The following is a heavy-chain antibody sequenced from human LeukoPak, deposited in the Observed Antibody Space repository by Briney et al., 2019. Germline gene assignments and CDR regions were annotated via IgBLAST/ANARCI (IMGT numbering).Heavy chain of an antibody. J-gene: IGHJ4*02. CDR1: GYTFTSYG. CDR2: ISAYNGNT. V-gene: IGHV1-18*01. Sequence: ASVKVSYKASGYTFTSYGISWVRQAPGQGLEWMGWISAYNGNTYYAQKFQGRVTVTTDTSTSTAYMDLRSLRSDDTAVYYCARTNLDCKNGVCYDYWGQGTPVTVSS. CDR3: ARTNLDCKNGVCYDY. D-gene: IGHD2-8*01.